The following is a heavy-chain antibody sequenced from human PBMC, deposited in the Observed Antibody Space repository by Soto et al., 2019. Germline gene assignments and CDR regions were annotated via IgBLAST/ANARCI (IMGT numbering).Heavy chain of an antibody. CDR2: ISGGGNDA. J-gene: IGHJ4*02. D-gene: IGHD3-3*02. Sequence: EVQLLESGGGLVQPGGSLVLSCAASGFTFSSYAMTWVRQAPGKGLEWVSSISGGGNDAYYADSVKGRFTISRDNSKNTLYLQMTSLRADDTAVYYCARSLFLASTDTEHFDYWGQGTLVTVSS. V-gene: IGHV3-23*01. CDR3: ARSLFLASTDTEHFDY. CDR1: GFTFSSYA.